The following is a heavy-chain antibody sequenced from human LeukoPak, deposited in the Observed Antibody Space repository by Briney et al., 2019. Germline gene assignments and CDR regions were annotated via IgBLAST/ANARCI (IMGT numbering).Heavy chain of an antibody. CDR3: ARDLERLDMLRRRDYYYMDV. Sequence: GGSLRLSCAASGFTFSSYWMSWVRQAPGKGLEWVANIKQDGSEKYYVDSVKGRFTISRDNAKNSLYLQMNSLRAEDTAVYYCARDLERLDMLRRRDYYYMDVWGKGTTVTVSS. D-gene: IGHD3-10*01. J-gene: IGHJ6*03. V-gene: IGHV3-7*01. CDR1: GFTFSSYW. CDR2: IKQDGSEK.